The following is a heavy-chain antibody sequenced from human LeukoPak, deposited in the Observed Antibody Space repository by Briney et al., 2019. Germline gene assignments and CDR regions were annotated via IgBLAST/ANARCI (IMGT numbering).Heavy chain of an antibody. CDR2: IYTSGST. V-gene: IGHV4-61*02. D-gene: IGHD3-10*01. CDR3: ASGTGYYYGMDV. Sequence: SETLSLTCTVSGGSLSSGSYYWSWIRQPAGKGLEWIGRIYTSGSTNYNPSPKSRVTISVDTSKNQFSLKLSSVTAADTAVYYCASGTGYYYGMDVWGQGTTVTVSS. CDR1: GGSLSSGSYY. J-gene: IGHJ6*02.